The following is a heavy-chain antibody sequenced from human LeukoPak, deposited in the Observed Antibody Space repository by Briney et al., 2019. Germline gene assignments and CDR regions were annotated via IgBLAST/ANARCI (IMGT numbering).Heavy chain of an antibody. CDR2: IYTSGST. CDR1: GGSISSGSYY. Sequence: SQTLSLTCTVSGGSISSGSYYWSWIRQPAGTGLEWIGRIYTSGSTNYNPSLKSRVTISVDTSKNQFSLKLSSVTAADTAVYYCAREKMSGYDRFSGDYFDYWGQGTLVTVSS. CDR3: AREKMSGYDRFSGDYFDY. V-gene: IGHV4-61*02. J-gene: IGHJ4*02. D-gene: IGHD5-12*01.